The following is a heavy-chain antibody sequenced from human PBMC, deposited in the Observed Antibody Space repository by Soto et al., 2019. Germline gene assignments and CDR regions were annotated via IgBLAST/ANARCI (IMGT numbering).Heavy chain of an antibody. D-gene: IGHD6-13*01. V-gene: IGHV3-30-3*01. CDR3: AGANTAAGPLDY. CDR1: GFTFSSYA. CDR2: ISYDGSNK. Sequence: QVQLVESGGGVVQPGRSLRLSCAASGFTFSSYAMHWVRQAPGKGLEWVAVISYDGSNKYYADSVKGRFTISRDNSKNTLYLQMNSLSADDTAVYYCAGANTAAGPLDYWGQGTLVTVSS. J-gene: IGHJ4*02.